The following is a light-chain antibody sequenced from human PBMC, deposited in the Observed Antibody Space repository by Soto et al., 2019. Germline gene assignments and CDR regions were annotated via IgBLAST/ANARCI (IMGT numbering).Light chain of an antibody. Sequence: QSVLTQPASVSGSPGQSITISCSGTTNDIGGYNYVSWYQHHPGKVPKVIIYEVRNRPSGVSNRFSGSKSGNTASLTISGLQAEDDADYYCCSSTISATLVFGGGTKVTVL. J-gene: IGLJ3*02. CDR3: CSSTISATLV. CDR2: EVR. CDR1: TNDIGGYNY. V-gene: IGLV2-14*01.